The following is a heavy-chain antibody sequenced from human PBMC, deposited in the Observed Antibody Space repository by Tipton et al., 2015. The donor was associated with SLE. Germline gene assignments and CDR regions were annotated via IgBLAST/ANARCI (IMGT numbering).Heavy chain of an antibody. D-gene: IGHD3-3*01. V-gene: IGHV3-15*01. CDR2: IKSKTDGGTT. Sequence: GSLRLSCAASGFTFSNAWMSWVRQAPGKGLEWVGRIKSKTDGGTTDYAAPVKGRFTISRDDSKNTLYLQMNSLKTEDTAVYYCTSYSTYYDFWSGYDAFDIWGQGTMVTVSS. CDR3: TSYSTYYDFWSGYDAFDI. CDR1: GFTFSNAW. J-gene: IGHJ3*02.